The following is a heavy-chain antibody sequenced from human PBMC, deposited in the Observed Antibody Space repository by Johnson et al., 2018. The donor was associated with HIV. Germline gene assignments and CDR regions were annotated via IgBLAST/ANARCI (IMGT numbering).Heavy chain of an antibody. CDR3: ASSRVGYCSSMNCYGLDI. CDR1: WFTVSSNY. V-gene: IGHV3-53*01. J-gene: IGHJ3*02. D-gene: IGHD2-2*01. Sequence: VQVVESGGGLIQPGGSLRLSCAASWFTVSSNYMSWVRQAPGKGLEWVSVIYSGGSTYYADSVKGRFTLSRDNSKNTLYLQMNSLRAEDTAVYYCASSRVGYCSSMNCYGLDIWGQGTMVTVSS. CDR2: IYSGGST.